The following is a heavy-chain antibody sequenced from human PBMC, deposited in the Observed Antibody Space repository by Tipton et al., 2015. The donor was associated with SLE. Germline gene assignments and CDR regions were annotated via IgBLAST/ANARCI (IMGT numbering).Heavy chain of an antibody. Sequence: TLSLTCSVSADSIRRSYWSWIRQPPGKGLEWIGSIYYSGSTYYNPSLKSRVTISVDTSKNQFSLKLSSVTAADTAVYYCARAGGGDSNWFDPWGQGTLVTVSS. V-gene: IGHV4-39*07. J-gene: IGHJ5*02. D-gene: IGHD2-21*01. CDR2: IYYSGST. CDR1: ADSIRRSY. CDR3: ARAGGGDSNWFDP.